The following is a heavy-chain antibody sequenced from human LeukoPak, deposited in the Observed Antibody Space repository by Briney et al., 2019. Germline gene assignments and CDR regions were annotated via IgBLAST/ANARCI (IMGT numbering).Heavy chain of an antibody. Sequence: SETLSLTCTVSGYSISSGYYWGWIRQSPGKGLEWIGYIYYSGSTNYNPSLNSRVTISVDTSKNQFSLRLISVTAADTAVYYCARVYSSSGWYGSFQHWGQGTLVSVSS. CDR1: GYSISSGYY. V-gene: IGHV4-38-2*02. CDR3: ARVYSSSGWYGSFQH. J-gene: IGHJ1*01. CDR2: IYYSGST. D-gene: IGHD6-19*01.